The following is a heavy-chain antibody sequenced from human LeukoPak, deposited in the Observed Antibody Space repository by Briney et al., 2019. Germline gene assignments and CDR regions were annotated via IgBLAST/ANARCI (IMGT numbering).Heavy chain of an antibody. J-gene: IGHJ4*02. CDR2: ISRSGGST. CDR3: AKAIEGDYDFWSGPQPY. D-gene: IGHD3-3*01. V-gene: IGHV3-23*01. Sequence: GGSLRLSCAASGFTFSSYAMSWVRQAPGKGLEGVSAISRSGGSTYYADSVKGRFTISRDNSKNTLYLQMNSLRAEDTAVYYCAKAIEGDYDFWSGPQPYWVQGTLVTVSS. CDR1: GFTFSSYA.